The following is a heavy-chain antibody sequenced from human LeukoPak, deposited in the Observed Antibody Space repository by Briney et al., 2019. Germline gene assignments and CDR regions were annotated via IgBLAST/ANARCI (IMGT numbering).Heavy chain of an antibody. Sequence: PGGSPRLSCAASGFSVSSNYMSWVRQAPGKGLEWVSVIYSGGSTYYADSVKGRFTISRDTSKNTLYLQMNSLRAEDTAVYYCARDFVTSSWLGYWGQGTLVTVSS. CDR3: ARDFVTSSWLGY. J-gene: IGHJ4*02. CDR2: IYSGGST. CDR1: GFSVSSNY. D-gene: IGHD6-13*01. V-gene: IGHV3-53*01.